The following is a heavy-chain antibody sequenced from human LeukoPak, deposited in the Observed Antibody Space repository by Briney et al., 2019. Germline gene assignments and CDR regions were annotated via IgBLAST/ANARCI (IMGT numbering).Heavy chain of an antibody. Sequence: GSLRLSCAASGFTFSSYWMSWVRQAPGKGLEWIGEINHSGSTNYNPSLKSRVTISVDTSKNQFSLKLSSVTAADTAVYYCARGVRVDVWYYYDSSGSYYGMDVWGQGTTVTVSS. V-gene: IGHV4-34*01. CDR2: INHSGST. CDR3: ARGVRVDVWYYYDSSGSYYGMDV. J-gene: IGHJ6*02. CDR1: GFTFSSYW. D-gene: IGHD3-22*01.